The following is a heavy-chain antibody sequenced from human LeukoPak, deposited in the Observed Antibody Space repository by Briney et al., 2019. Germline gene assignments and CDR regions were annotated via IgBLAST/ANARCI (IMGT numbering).Heavy chain of an antibody. D-gene: IGHD1-26*01. V-gene: IGHV3-23*01. Sequence: GGSLRLSCAVSGFTFTSYSMNWVRQAPGKGLEWVSTISGGGGSTYYADSVKGRFTISRDNSKNTLYLQVNSLRAEDTAVYYCAKGGKWDVTPFDYWGQGTLVTVSS. CDR3: AKGGKWDVTPFDY. CDR1: GFTFTSYS. CDR2: ISGGGGST. J-gene: IGHJ4*02.